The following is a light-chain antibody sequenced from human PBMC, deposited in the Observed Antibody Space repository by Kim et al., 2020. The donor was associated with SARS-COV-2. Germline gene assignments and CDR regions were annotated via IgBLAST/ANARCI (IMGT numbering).Light chain of an antibody. CDR1: QSLLYTSNNKNH. CDR3: QQYFSAPYT. V-gene: IGKV4-1*01. J-gene: IGKJ2*01. CDR2: WAS. Sequence: DIVMTQSPDSLTVSLGERATFNCKSSQSLLYTSNNKNHLAWYQQKPGQTPKVLIHWASTRKSRVPDRFSASGSGTNFSLTISSLQAEDVAVYYCQQYFSAPYTFGQGTKLEI.